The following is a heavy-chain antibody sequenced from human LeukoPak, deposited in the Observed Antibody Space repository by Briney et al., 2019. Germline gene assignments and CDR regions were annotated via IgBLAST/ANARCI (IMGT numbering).Heavy chain of an antibody. D-gene: IGHD1-7*01. CDR2: ISYDGSNK. CDR1: GFTFSSYA. CDR3: ANLNSVGY. V-gene: IGHV3-30*04. J-gene: IGHJ4*02. Sequence: GGSLRLSCAASGFTFSSYAMHWVRQAPGKGLEWVAVISYDGSNKYYADSVKGRFTISRDNSENTLYLQMNSLRTEDSALYYCANLNSVGYWGQGTLVTVSS.